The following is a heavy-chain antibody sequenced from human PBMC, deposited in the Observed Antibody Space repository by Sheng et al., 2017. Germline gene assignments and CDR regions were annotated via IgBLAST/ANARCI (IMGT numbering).Heavy chain of an antibody. CDR1: GGSFSGYY. V-gene: IGHV4-34*01. D-gene: IGHD3-10*01. CDR3: ARQFYWFGVGVDV. CDR2: INHSGST. J-gene: IGHJ6*02. Sequence: QVQLQQWGAGLLKPSETLSLTCAVYGGSFSGYYWSWIRQPPGKGLEWIGEINHSGSTNYNPSLKSRVTISVDTSKNQFSLRLSSVTAADTAVYYCARQFYWFGVGVDVWGQGTTVTVSS.